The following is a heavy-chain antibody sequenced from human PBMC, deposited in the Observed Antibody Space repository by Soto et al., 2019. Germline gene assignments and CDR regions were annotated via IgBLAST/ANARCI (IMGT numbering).Heavy chain of an antibody. CDR1: GYTFTGYY. CDR3: ARGGGSQIAVVTRHYGMDV. Sequence: QVQLVQSGAEVKKPGASVKVSCKASGYTFTGYYMHWVRQAPGQGLEWMGWINPNSGGTNYAQKFQGWVPMTRETSISTAYMELSRLRSDDTAVYYCARGGGSQIAVVTRHYGMDVWGQGTTVTVSS. J-gene: IGHJ6*02. V-gene: IGHV1-2*04. D-gene: IGHD6-19*01. CDR2: INPNSGGT.